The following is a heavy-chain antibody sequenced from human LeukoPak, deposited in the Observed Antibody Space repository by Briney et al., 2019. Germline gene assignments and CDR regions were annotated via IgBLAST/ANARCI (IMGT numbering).Heavy chain of an antibody. D-gene: IGHD2-2*01. CDR2: MNPNSGNT. J-gene: IGHJ4*02. V-gene: IGHV1-8*01. CDR1: GYTFTSYH. Sequence: ASVKVSCKASGYTFTSYHINWVRQATGQGLEWMGWMNPNSGNTGYAQKFQGRVTMIRNTSISTAYMELSSLRSEATAVYYCARAGIVVVPAADWGQGTLVTVSS. CDR3: ARAGIVVVPAAD.